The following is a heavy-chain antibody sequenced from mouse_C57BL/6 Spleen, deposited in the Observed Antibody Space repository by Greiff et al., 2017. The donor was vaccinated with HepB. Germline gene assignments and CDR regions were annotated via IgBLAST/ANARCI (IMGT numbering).Heavy chain of an antibody. CDR2: IDPSDSYT. CDR1: GYTFTSYW. V-gene: IGHV1-69*01. Sequence: QVQLQQPGAELVMPGASVKLSCKASGYTFTSYWMHWVKQRPGQGLEWIGEIDPSDSYTNYNQKLKGKSTLTVDKSSSTAYMQLSSLTSEDSAVYYCARGDTTVVAPDYWGQGTTLTVSS. J-gene: IGHJ2*01. D-gene: IGHD1-1*01. CDR3: ARGDTTVVAPDY.